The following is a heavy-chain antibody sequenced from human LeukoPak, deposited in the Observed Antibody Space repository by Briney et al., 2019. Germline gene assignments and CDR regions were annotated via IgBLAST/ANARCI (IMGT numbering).Heavy chain of an antibody. CDR2: IYSGGST. CDR3: ARWRSGSYFDY. D-gene: IGHD1-26*01. V-gene: IGHV3-53*01. Sequence: WGSLRLSCAASGFTVGSNYMSWVRQAPAQGLEWVSVIYSGGSTYYADSVKGRFTISRDNSKNTLYLQMNSLKAEDTAVYYCARWRSGSYFDYWGQGTLVTVSS. J-gene: IGHJ4*02. CDR1: GFTVGSNY.